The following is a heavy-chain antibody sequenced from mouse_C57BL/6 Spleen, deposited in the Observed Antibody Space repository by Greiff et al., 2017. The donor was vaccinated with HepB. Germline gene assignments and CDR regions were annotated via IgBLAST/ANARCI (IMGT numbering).Heavy chain of an antibody. J-gene: IGHJ4*01. Sequence: VQLQQSGPELVKPGASVKISCKASGYSFTGYYMNWVKQSPEKSLEWIGEINPSTGGTTYNQKFKAKATLTVDKSSSTAYMQLKSLTSEDSAVYYCVRGPLRSSLYYAMDYWGQGTSVTVSP. CDR3: VRGPLRSSLYYAMDY. CDR1: GYSFTGYY. V-gene: IGHV1-42*01. D-gene: IGHD1-1*01. CDR2: INPSTGGT.